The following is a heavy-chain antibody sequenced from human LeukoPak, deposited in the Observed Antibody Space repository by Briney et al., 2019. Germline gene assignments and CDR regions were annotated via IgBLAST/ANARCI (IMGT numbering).Heavy chain of an antibody. CDR3: ARVSLRFLEWFLFDY. Sequence: SETLSLTCTVSGGSISSGGYYWSWIRQPPGKGLEWIGYIYYSGSTYYNPSLKSRVTISVDTSKNQFSLKLSSVTAADTAVYYCARVSLRFLEWFLFDYWGQGTLVTVSS. V-gene: IGHV4-30-4*08. J-gene: IGHJ4*02. D-gene: IGHD3-3*01. CDR2: IYYSGST. CDR1: GGSISSGGYY.